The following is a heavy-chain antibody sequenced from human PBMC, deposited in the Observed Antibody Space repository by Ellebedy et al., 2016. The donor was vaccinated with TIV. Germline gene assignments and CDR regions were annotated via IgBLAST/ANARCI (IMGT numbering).Heavy chain of an antibody. D-gene: IGHD1-14*01. V-gene: IGHV3-23*01. J-gene: IGHJ4*02. Sequence: PGGSLRLSCVASGFTFSGYAMSWVRQAPGKGLEWVSTISHTGGRTYYADSVGGRFTISRDNSKKTLYLQMNSLRAEDTAIYYCARGKSGTYIHHAFDYWGQGTLVTVSS. CDR1: GFTFSGYA. CDR2: ISHTGGRT. CDR3: ARGKSGTYIHHAFDY.